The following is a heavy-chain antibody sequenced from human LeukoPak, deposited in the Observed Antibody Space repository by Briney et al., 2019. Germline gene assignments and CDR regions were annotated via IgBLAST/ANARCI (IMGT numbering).Heavy chain of an antibody. CDR1: GVSISSSNSY. J-gene: IGHJ3*02. CDR2: IYYSGNT. D-gene: IGHD6-19*01. Sequence: PSETLSLTCTVSGVSISSSNSYRGWIRQPPGKGLEWIGSIYYSGNTYYNASLKSQVSISIDTSKNRFSLKLTSVTAADTAVYYCARAVAGDDAFDIWGQGTMVTVSS. CDR3: ARAVAGDDAFDI. V-gene: IGHV4-39*01.